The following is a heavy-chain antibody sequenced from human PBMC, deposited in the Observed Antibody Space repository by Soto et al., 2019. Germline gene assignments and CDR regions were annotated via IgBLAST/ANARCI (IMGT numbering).Heavy chain of an antibody. CDR2: IIPILGTA. Sequence: SVKVSCKASGGTFSSYAISWVRQAPGQGLEWMGGIIPILGTANYAQKFQGRVTITADESTSTAYMELSSLRSEDTAVYYCASDYGSGSYGAYWGQGTLVTVSS. J-gene: IGHJ4*02. V-gene: IGHV1-69*13. CDR1: GGTFSSYA. D-gene: IGHD3-10*01. CDR3: ASDYGSGSYGAY.